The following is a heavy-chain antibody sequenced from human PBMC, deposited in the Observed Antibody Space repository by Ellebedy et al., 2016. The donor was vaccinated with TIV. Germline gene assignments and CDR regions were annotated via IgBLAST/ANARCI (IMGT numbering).Heavy chain of an antibody. Sequence: SETLSLTXTVSGDSISHSYWRWIRQSPGKGLVWIGYIHYSGTTKYNPSLMSRVSISVDTSKKQFSLTPSSVTAADTAVYYCARVSVAAAVNYYYYGMDVWGQGTTVTVSS. J-gene: IGHJ6*02. CDR2: IHYSGTT. CDR3: ARVSVAAAVNYYYYGMDV. V-gene: IGHV4-59*01. D-gene: IGHD6-13*01. CDR1: GDSISHSY.